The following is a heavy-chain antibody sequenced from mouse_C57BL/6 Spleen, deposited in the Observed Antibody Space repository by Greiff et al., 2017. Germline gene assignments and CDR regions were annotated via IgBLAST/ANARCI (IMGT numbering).Heavy chain of an antibody. V-gene: IGHV5-6*01. J-gene: IGHJ2*01. CDR1: GFTFSSYG. CDR2: ISSGGSYT. CDR3: ARQPEFITTGVGYYDY. D-gene: IGHD1-1*01. Sequence: EVQLVESGGDLVKPGGSLKLSCAASGFTFSSYGMSWVRQTPDKRLEWVATISSGGSYTYYTDSVKGRFTISRDNAKNTPYLQMSSLKSEDTAMYYGARQPEFITTGVGYYDYWGQGTTLTVSS.